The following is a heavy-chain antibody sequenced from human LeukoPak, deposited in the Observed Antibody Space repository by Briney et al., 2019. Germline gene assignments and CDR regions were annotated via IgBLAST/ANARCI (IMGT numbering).Heavy chain of an antibody. CDR2: IIPIFGIA. CDR1: RGTFSNYA. CDR3: ARAPNKVEMATISRGGSPSYYYYGMDV. D-gene: IGHD5-24*01. V-gene: IGHV1-69*04. Sequence: SVKDSRKASRGTFSNYAISWVRQAPGQGLEWMGRIIPIFGIANYAQKFQGRVTITADKSTSTAYMELSSLRSEDTAVYYCARAPNKVEMATISRGGSPSYYYYGMDVWGQGTTVTVSS. J-gene: IGHJ6*02.